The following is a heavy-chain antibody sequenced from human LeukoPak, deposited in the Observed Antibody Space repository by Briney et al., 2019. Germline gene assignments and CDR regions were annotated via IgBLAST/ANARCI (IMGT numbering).Heavy chain of an antibody. CDR3: ARVGDSGAVAHGMDV. CDR1: GFTFSSYA. V-gene: IGHV3-30-3*01. CDR2: ISYDGSNK. D-gene: IGHD6-19*01. Sequence: GRSLRLYCAASGFTFSSYAMHWVRQAPGKGLEWVAVISYDGSNKYYADSVKGRFTISRDNSKNTLYLQMNSLRAEDTAVYYCARVGDSGAVAHGMDVWGQGTTVTVSS. J-gene: IGHJ6*02.